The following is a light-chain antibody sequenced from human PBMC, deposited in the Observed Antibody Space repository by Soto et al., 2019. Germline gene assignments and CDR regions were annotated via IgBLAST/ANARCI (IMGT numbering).Light chain of an antibody. CDR3: QQYNSYPLT. V-gene: IGKV1D-16*01. CDR2: AAS. CDR1: QAINSY. Sequence: DVQMTQSPSSLSASVGDRVTITCRASQAINSYLAWYQQKPGNAPKSLIYAASSLQTGVPSRFSGSESGTDFTLTINSLQPEDSATYYCQQYNSYPLTFGGGTKVEIK. J-gene: IGKJ4*01.